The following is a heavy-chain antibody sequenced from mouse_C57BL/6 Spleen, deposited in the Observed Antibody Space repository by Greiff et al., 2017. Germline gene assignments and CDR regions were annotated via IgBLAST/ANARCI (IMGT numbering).Heavy chain of an antibody. J-gene: IGHJ1*03. CDR3: ARLGPNWYFDV. Sequence: QVQLQQPGTDLVKPGASVKLSCKASGYTFTSYWMHWVKQRPGQGLEWIGNINPSNGGTNYNEKFKSKATLTVDKSSSTAYMQLSSLTSADSAVYYCARLGPNWYFDVWGTGTTVTVSS. V-gene: IGHV1-53*01. CDR2: INPSNGGT. D-gene: IGHD4-1*01. CDR1: GYTFTSYW.